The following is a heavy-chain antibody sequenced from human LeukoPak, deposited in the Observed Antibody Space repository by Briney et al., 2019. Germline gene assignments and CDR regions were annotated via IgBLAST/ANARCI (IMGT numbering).Heavy chain of an antibody. CDR2: IYYSGST. D-gene: IGHD2-2*02. J-gene: IGHJ3*02. CDR1: GGSLSSYY. CDR3: ARERRYLDAFDI. V-gene: IGHV4-59*12. Sequence: SETLSLTCTVSGGSLSSYYWSWIRQPPGKGLEWIGYIYYSGSTNYNPSLKSRVTISVDTSKNQFSLKLSSVTAADTAVYYCARERRYLDAFDIWGQGTMVTVSS.